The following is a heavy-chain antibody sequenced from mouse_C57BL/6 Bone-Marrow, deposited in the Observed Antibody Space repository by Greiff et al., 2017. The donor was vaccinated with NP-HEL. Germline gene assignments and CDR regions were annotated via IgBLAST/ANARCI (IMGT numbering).Heavy chain of an antibody. CDR3: ARVAIFYDYAGGYAMDY. CDR2: INPSSGYT. J-gene: IGHJ4*01. D-gene: IGHD2-4*01. Sequence: QVQLQQSGAELAKPGASVKLSCKASGYTFTSYWMHWVKQRPGQGLEWIGYINPSSGYTKYNQKFKDKATLTADKSSSIAYMQLSSLTYEDSAVYHCARVAIFYDYAGGYAMDYWGQGTSVTVSS. V-gene: IGHV1-7*01. CDR1: GYTFTSYW.